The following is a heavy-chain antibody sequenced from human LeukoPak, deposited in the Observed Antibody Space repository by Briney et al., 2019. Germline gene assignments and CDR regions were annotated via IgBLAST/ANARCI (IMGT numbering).Heavy chain of an antibody. Sequence: PGGSLGLSCAASGFTFDDYAMHWVRQAPGKGLEWVSGISWNSGSIGYADSVKGRFTISRDNAKNSLYLQMNSLRAEDMALYYCAKVPYSSSSGGYFDYWGQGTLITVSS. V-gene: IGHV3-9*03. CDR2: ISWNSGSI. J-gene: IGHJ4*02. CDR1: GFTFDDYA. CDR3: AKVPYSSSSGGYFDY. D-gene: IGHD6-6*01.